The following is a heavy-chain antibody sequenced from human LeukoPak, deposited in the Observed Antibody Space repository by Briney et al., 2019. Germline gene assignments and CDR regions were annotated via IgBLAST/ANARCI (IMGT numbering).Heavy chain of an antibody. CDR2: MREDGSEI. D-gene: IGHD6-25*01. V-gene: IGHV3-7*01. CDR1: GFPFNVQT. CDR3: GGAARGRFEN. Sequence: GGSLRLSCAASGFPFNVQTMSWVRQAPGKGLDWVASMREDGSEINYVDSVKGRFTISRDNPKNSLYLQMNSLRAEDTAAYARGGAARGRFENWGQGTLVTVSS. J-gene: IGHJ4*02.